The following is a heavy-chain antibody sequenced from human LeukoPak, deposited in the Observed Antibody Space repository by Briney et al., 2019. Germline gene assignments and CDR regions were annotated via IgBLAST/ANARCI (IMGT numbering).Heavy chain of an antibody. V-gene: IGHV1-18*01. D-gene: IGHD3-10*01. CDR2: ISAYNGNT. CDR1: GYTFTSYG. Sequence: ASVEVSGKASGYTFTSYGISGGRQAPGQGVEGMGWISAYNGNTNYAQKLQGRVTMTTDTSTSTAYMELRSLRSDDTAVYYCARVASLLKELDPWGQGTLVTVSS. J-gene: IGHJ5*02. CDR3: ARVASLLKELDP.